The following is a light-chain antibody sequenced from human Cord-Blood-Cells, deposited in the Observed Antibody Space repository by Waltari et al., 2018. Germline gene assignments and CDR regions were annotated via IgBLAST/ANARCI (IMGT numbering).Light chain of an antibody. CDR2: AAS. CDR3: QQSYSTWT. CDR1: QSISSY. J-gene: IGKJ1*01. V-gene: IGKV1-39*01. Sequence: DIQMTQSPSSLSASVGDRVTITCRASQSISSYLNWYQQKPGKAPKLLIYAASSLQSGVPSRLSGSGSGTESTPTISSLQPEDVATYYGQQSYSTWTFGQGTKVEIK.